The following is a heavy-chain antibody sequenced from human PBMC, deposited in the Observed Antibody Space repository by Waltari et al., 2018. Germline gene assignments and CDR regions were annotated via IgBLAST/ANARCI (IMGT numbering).Heavy chain of an antibody. J-gene: IGHJ6*02. Sequence: QVPLVQSGAEAKKPGSSVRVSCRAPGGTFTRATINWVRQAPGKGLEWMGRIMPDNSETEYAVKFQGRIAVTADKSTGTVYMELSSLRSDDTAVYYCAGGDGGYYYHKMDVWGQGTTVTVSS. CDR3: AGGDGGYYYHKMDV. CDR2: IMPDNSET. V-gene: IGHV1-69*02. D-gene: IGHD3-10*01. CDR1: GGTFTRAT.